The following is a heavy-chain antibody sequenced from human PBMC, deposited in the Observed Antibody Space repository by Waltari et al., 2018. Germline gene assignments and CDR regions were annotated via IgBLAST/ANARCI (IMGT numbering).Heavy chain of an antibody. CDR1: GDTFTAQY. Sequence: EVQLLQSGAEVKKPGTPVKISCKVSGDTFTAQYINSIQQAPGKGLQWMGLFDPEDGQAVYAEKSQGRVTMTADTSIHTAYMELTSLTSEDTAFYYCAAALGGGISASRPFHFWGQGTMITVSS. V-gene: IGHV1-69-2*01. CDR3: AAALGGGISASRPFHF. CDR2: FDPEDGQA. D-gene: IGHD3-10*01. J-gene: IGHJ3*01.